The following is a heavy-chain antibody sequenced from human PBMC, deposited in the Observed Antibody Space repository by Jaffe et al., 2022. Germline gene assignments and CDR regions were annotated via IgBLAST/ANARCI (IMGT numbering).Heavy chain of an antibody. CDR1: GFTFSSYE. CDR3: ARVEEAVTMYY. V-gene: IGHV3-48*03. J-gene: IGHJ4*02. Sequence: EVQLVESGGGLVQPGGSLRLSCAASGFTFSSYEMNWVRQAPGKGLEWVSYISSSGSTIYYADSVKGRFTISRDNAKNSLYLQMNSLRAEDTAVYYCARVEEAVTMYYWGQGTLVTVSS. CDR2: ISSSGSTI. D-gene: IGHD4-17*01.